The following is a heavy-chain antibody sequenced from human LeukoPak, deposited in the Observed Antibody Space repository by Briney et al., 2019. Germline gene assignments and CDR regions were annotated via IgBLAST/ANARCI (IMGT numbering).Heavy chain of an antibody. Sequence: SVKVSCKASGGTFSSYAISWVRQAPGHGLEWMGGIIPIFGTANYAQKFQGRVTITTDESTSTAYMELSSLRSEDTAVYYCARGPKGNYYYYYYMDVWGKGTTVTVSS. V-gene: IGHV1-69*05. CDR2: IIPIFGTA. D-gene: IGHD3-10*01. CDR1: GGTFSSYA. J-gene: IGHJ6*03. CDR3: ARGPKGNYYYYYYMDV.